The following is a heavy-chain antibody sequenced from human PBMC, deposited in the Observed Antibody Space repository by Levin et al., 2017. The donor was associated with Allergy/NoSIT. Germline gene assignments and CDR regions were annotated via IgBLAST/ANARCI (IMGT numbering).Heavy chain of an antibody. J-gene: IGHJ4*02. CDR2: ISSSSSYT. D-gene: IGHD2-15*01. V-gene: IGHV3-11*05. Sequence: GESLKISCAASGFTFSDYYMSWIRQAPGKGLEWVSYISSSSSYTNYADSVKGRFTISRDNAKNSLYLQMNSLRAEDTAVYYCARASLHCSGGSCQRTGVDYWGQGTLVTVSS. CDR3: ARASLHCSGGSCQRTGVDY. CDR1: GFTFSDYY.